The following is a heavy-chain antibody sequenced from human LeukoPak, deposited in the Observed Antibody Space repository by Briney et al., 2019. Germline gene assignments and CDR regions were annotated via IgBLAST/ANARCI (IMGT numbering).Heavy chain of an antibody. CDR3: ASRTRLRFLEWARAFDI. Sequence: GGSLRLSCAASGFTFTNTWMSWVRQAPGKGLEWVSAICGSGGSTYYADSVKGRFTISRDNSKNTLYLQMNSLRAEDTAVYYCASRTRLRFLEWARAFDIWGQGTMVTVSS. J-gene: IGHJ3*02. D-gene: IGHD3-3*01. CDR2: ICGSGGST. V-gene: IGHV3-23*01. CDR1: GFTFTNTW.